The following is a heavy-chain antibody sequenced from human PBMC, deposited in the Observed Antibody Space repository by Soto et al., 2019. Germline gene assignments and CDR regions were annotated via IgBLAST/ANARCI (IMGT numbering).Heavy chain of an antibody. CDR3: ARPRTGGDWLLYYDY. J-gene: IGHJ4*02. D-gene: IGHD3-9*01. V-gene: IGHV1-69*13. CDR2: IIPIFGTA. CDR1: GGTFSSYA. Sequence: ASVKVSCKASGGTFSSYAISWVRQAPGQGLEWMGGIIPIFGTANYAQKFQGRVTITADESTSTAYMELSSLRSEDTAVYYCARPRTGGDWLLYYDYWGQGTLVTVSS.